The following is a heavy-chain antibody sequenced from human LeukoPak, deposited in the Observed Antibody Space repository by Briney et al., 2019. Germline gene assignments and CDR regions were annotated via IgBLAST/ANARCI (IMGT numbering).Heavy chain of an antibody. CDR3: ARTSVSMAAKEDYFDY. CDR2: IYSDGST. Sequence: VGFLWRTRADSGCGVSSNYMGWGRQGPVKRLEWVSIIYSDGSTYYADSVKGRFIISRDNSKNTLYLAMNTLGAEDTAVYYCARTSVSMAAKEDYFDYWGQGTQVTVSS. D-gene: IGHD2-15*01. CDR1: GCGVSSNY. J-gene: IGHJ4*02. V-gene: IGHV3-53*01.